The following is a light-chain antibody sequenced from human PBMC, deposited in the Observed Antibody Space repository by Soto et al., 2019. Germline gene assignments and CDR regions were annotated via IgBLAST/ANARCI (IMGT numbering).Light chain of an antibody. CDR3: QEYTTYSRT. Sequence: DIQMTQSPSTPSASVGDRVTITCRASQSISSWLAWYQQKPGKAPKVLIYDASTLESGVPSRFSGGGSGTEFTLTITCLQPDDFATYYCQEYTTYSRTFXQGTKVDIK. J-gene: IGKJ1*01. V-gene: IGKV1-5*01. CDR1: QSISSW. CDR2: DAS.